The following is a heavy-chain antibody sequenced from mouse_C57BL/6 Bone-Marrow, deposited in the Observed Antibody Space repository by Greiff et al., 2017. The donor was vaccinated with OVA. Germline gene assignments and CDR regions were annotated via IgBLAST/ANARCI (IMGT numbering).Heavy chain of an antibody. CDR2: ISDGGSYT. J-gene: IGHJ2*01. V-gene: IGHV5-4*03. D-gene: IGHD4-1*01. CDR3: EINWALYFDY. Sequence: EVKLVESGGGLVKPGGSLKLSCAASGFTFSSYAMSWVRQTPEKRLEWVATISDGGSYTYYPDNVKGRFTISRDNAKNNLYLQMSHLKSEDTAMYYCEINWALYFDYWGQGTTLTVSS. CDR1: GFTFSSYA.